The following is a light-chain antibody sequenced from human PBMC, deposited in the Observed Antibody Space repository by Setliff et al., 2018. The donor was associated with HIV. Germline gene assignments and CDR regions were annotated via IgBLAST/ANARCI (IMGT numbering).Light chain of an antibody. CDR3: ASYAITNTLP. CDR2: EVR. V-gene: IGLV2-14*03. Sequence: QSALAQPASVSGSPGQSITISCTGTSRDVGGYTYVSWYQQHPGKAPKLIIYEVRNRPSGVSTRFSGSKSGNTASLTISGLQPEDEADYYCASYAITNTLPFGTGTKVTVL. J-gene: IGLJ1*01. CDR1: SRDVGGYTY.